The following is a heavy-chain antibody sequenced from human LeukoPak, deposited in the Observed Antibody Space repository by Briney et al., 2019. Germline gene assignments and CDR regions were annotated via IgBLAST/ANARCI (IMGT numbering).Heavy chain of an antibody. CDR3: ARNATVIRALRFLERGGWFDP. V-gene: IGHV4-38-2*01. Sequence: GSLRLSCATSGFSFSNYWMSWVRQAPGKGLEWIASISHTGSTYYNPSLKSRVTMSVDTSKNQFSLNLSSVTAADTAVYYCARNATVIRALRFLERGGWFDPWGQGTLVTVSS. J-gene: IGHJ5*02. CDR1: GFSFSNYW. CDR2: ISHTGST. D-gene: IGHD3-3*01.